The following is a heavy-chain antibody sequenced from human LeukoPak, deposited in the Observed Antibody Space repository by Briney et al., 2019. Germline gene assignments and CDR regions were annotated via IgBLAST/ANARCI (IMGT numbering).Heavy chain of an antibody. D-gene: IGHD1-1*01. J-gene: IGHJ4*02. V-gene: IGHV4-38-2*02. CDR1: GYSINSGYY. Sequence: SETLSLTCTVSGYSINSGYYWGWIRQPPGKGLEWIGSIYHSGSTYYSPSLKSRVTISVDTYKNQFSLKLGSVSAGDTDVYYCARGNWNDVVGYYFDYWGQGTLVTVSS. CDR3: ARGNWNDVVGYYFDY. CDR2: IYHSGST.